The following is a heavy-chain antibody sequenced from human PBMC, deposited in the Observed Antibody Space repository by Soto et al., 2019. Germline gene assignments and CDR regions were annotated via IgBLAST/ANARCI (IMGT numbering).Heavy chain of an antibody. D-gene: IGHD4-17*01. CDR3: AREIPAYGDYPFDY. CDR2: IWYDGSNK. V-gene: IGHV3-33*01. CDR1: GFTFSSYG. Sequence: GGSLRLSCAASGFTFSSYGMHWVRQAPGKGLEWVAVIWYDGSNKYYADSVKGRFTISRDNSKNTLYLQMNSLRAEDTAVYYCAREIPAYGDYPFDYWGQGTLVTVSS. J-gene: IGHJ4*02.